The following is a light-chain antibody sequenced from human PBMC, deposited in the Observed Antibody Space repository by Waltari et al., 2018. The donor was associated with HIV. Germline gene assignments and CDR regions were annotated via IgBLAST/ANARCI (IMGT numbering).Light chain of an antibody. J-gene: IGKJ4*01. Sequence: DIQMTQSPSSLSASVGDSFTITCRASGNIKTYLSWYQQRPGRAPSLLIFEAASLEPGVPSRFRGSGSGTEFSLTISYLQPDDFATYFCQQSYSAPLPFGGGTRVQI. CDR2: EAA. CDR3: QQSYSAPLP. CDR1: GNIKTY. V-gene: IGKV1-39*01.